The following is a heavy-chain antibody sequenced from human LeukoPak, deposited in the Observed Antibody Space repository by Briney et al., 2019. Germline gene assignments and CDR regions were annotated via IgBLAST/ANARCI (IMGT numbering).Heavy chain of an antibody. V-gene: IGHV3-30*03. CDR1: GFTFSSYG. Sequence: GRSLRLSCAASGFTFSSYGMHWVRQAPGKGLEWVAVISYDGSNKYYADSVKGRFTISRDNSRHTLYLQMNSLRAEDTAVYYCARGSDYYDSSAYYGFDYWGQGALVTVSS. CDR3: ARGSDYYDSSAYYGFDY. J-gene: IGHJ4*02. D-gene: IGHD3-22*01. CDR2: ISYDGSNK.